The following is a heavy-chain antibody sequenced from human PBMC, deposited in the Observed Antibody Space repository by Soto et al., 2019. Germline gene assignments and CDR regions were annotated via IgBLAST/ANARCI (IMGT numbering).Heavy chain of an antibody. V-gene: IGHV3-21*01. CDR3: AGRSCSNGVCPFDY. J-gene: IGHJ4*02. Sequence: GGSLRLSCAASGFSFSSYSMSWVRQAPGKGLEWVSSISTSGRNTYYADSVKGRFTVSRDNAKNSLYVQMNSLRAEDAAVYFCAGRSCSNGVCPFDYWGRGTLVTVSS. CDR2: ISTSGRNT. D-gene: IGHD2-8*01. CDR1: GFSFSSYS.